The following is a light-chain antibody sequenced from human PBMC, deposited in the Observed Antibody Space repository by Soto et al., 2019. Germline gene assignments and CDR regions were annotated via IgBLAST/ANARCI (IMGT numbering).Light chain of an antibody. Sequence: EIVLTQSPGTLSLSPGERATISCRASESVIKYLAWYQQKPGQAPRLLIHGASNRATGIPDRFSGSGSGTDFTLTINRLEPEDFAVYYCKQYSSSPPITFGQGTRLEI. CDR2: GAS. CDR1: ESVIKY. CDR3: KQYSSSPPIT. J-gene: IGKJ5*01. V-gene: IGKV3-20*01.